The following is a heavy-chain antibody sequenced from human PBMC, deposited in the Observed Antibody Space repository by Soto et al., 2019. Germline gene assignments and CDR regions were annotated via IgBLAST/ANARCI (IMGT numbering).Heavy chain of an antibody. V-gene: IGHV4-34*01. J-gene: IGHJ4*02. D-gene: IGHD3-10*01. CDR3: VRVNAPLITLLREIYYFVY. CDR1: GGSFSGYY. Sequence: PSETLSLTCAVYGGSFSGYYCIWIRQPPGKGLVWIGEINHSGSTNYNPSLKSRVTISLDTSKNQFSLNLNSVTAADTAVYYCVRVNAPLITLLREIYYFVYWGQGTLVTVSS. CDR2: INHSGST.